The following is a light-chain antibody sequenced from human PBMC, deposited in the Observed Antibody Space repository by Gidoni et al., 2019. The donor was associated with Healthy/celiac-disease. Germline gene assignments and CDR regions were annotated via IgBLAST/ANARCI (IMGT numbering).Light chain of an antibody. J-gene: IGKJ1*01. CDR1: QSVSSSY. V-gene: IGKV3-20*01. Sequence: EIVLTQSPGPLSLSPGERATLSCRASQSVSSSYLAWYQQKPGQAPRLLIYGASSRATGIPDRFSGSGSGTDFTLTISRLEPEDFAVYYCQQYGSSVTFXXXTKVEIK. CDR2: GAS. CDR3: QQYGSSVT.